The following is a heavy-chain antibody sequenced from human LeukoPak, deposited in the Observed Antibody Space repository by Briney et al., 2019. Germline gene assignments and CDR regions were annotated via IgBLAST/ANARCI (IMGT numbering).Heavy chain of an antibody. D-gene: IGHD6-13*01. CDR3: AKGHSSSWYIWNWFDP. V-gene: IGHV3-23*01. CDR1: GFTFSSYW. Sequence: GGSLRLSCAASGFTFSSYWMHWVRQAPGKGLEWVSAISGSGGSTYYADSVKGRFTISRDNSKNTLYLQMNSLRAEDTAVYYCAKGHSSSWYIWNWFDPWGQGTLVTVSS. CDR2: ISGSGGST. J-gene: IGHJ5*02.